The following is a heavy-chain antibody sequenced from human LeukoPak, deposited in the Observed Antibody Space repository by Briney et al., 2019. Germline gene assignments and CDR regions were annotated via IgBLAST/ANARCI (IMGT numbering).Heavy chain of an antibody. Sequence: QPGGSLRLSCAASGFTFSSYAMSWVRQAPGKGLEWVYAISGCGGSTYYADSVKGRFTISRDNSKNTLYLQMNSLRAEDTAVYYCAKDGNYDSSGYYSNYFDYWGQGTLVTVSS. CDR3: AKDGNYDSSGYYSNYFDY. D-gene: IGHD3-22*01. CDR2: ISGCGGST. CDR1: GFTFSSYA. J-gene: IGHJ4*02. V-gene: IGHV3-23*01.